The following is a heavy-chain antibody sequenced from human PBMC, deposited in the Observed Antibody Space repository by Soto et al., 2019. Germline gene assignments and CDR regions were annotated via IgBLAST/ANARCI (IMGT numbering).Heavy chain of an antibody. D-gene: IGHD2-15*01. CDR3: ARVDHQIFEPGGYYYMDV. CDR2: ISAYNGNT. J-gene: IGHJ6*03. Sequence: ASVKVSCKASGYTFTSYGISWVRQAPGQGLEWMGWISAYNGNTNYAQKLQGRVTMTTDTSTSTAYMELRSLRSDDTAVYYCARVDHQIFEPGGYYYMDVWGKGTTVTVSS. V-gene: IGHV1-18*01. CDR1: GYTFTSYG.